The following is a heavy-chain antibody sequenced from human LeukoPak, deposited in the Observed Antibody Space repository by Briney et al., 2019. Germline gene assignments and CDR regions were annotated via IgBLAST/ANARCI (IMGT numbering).Heavy chain of an antibody. J-gene: IGHJ6*03. Sequence: QTGGSLRLSCAASGFTFSKYAMRWVRQAPGKGLEWVSTVNDRGTGTYYADSVKGRFTISRDNSKNTLSLQMISLRAEDTALYYCAKGLKTAVGPYMGYHYYMDVWGKGTTVTVSS. CDR2: VNDRGTGT. CDR3: AKGLKTAVGPYMGYHYYMDV. D-gene: IGHD5-18*01. CDR1: GFTFSKYA. V-gene: IGHV3-23*01.